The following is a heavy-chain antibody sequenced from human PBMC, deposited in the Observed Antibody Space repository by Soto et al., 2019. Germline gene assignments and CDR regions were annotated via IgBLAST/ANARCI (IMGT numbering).Heavy chain of an antibody. D-gene: IGHD1-1*01. Sequence: GASLKVSCNAFGYTFTSYDVNWVLQATGQGLEWMGWMNPNSGNTGHAQKFQGRVTITADKSTSTAYMELSSLRSEDTAVYYCLGLLHNQGYSYYYKDVWGKGTTVTVSS. CDR2: MNPNSGNT. CDR3: LGLLHNQGYSYYYKDV. V-gene: IGHV1-8*01. CDR1: GYTFTSYD. J-gene: IGHJ6*03.